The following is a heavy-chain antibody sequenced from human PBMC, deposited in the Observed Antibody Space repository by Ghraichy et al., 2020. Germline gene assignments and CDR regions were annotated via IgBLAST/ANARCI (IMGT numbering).Heavy chain of an antibody. CDR2: INHSGST. V-gene: IGHV4-34*01. CDR3: ARSGRYVGVGSPRALWY. CDR1: GGSFSGYY. D-gene: IGHD3-3*01. Sequence: SETLSLTCAVYGGSFSGYYWSWIRQPPGKGLEWIGEINHSGSTNYNPSLKSRVTISVDTSKNQFSLKLSSVTAADTAVYYCARSGRYVGVGSPRALWYWGQGTLVIVSS. J-gene: IGHJ4*02.